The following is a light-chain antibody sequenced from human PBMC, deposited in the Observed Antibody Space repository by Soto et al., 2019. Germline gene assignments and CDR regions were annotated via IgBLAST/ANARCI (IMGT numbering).Light chain of an antibody. CDR1: SSNIGSNA. V-gene: IGLV1-44*01. Sequence: QSVLTQPASVSGTPGQRVTISCSGSSSNIGSNAISWYQQLPGTAPKLRIYIDNQRPSGVPDRFSGSQSGTSASLAISGLQSEDEADYYCAAWDGSLSGVIFGGGTKLTVL. J-gene: IGLJ2*01. CDR2: IDN. CDR3: AAWDGSLSGVI.